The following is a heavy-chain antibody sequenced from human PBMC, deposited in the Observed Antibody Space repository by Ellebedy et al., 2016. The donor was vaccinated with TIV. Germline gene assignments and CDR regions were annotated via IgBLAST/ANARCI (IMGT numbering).Heavy chain of an antibody. Sequence: ASVKVSXKASGYTFTTYAIHWVCQAPGQSLEWMGWINTDNGNTKFSQNFQGRVTITRDTSASTAYIELSSLRSEDTAVYYCARDGGAGNSRAYDYWGQGTLVSVSS. CDR1: GYTFTTYA. CDR3: ARDGGAGNSRAYDY. CDR2: INTDNGNT. V-gene: IGHV1-3*04. J-gene: IGHJ4*02. D-gene: IGHD6-13*01.